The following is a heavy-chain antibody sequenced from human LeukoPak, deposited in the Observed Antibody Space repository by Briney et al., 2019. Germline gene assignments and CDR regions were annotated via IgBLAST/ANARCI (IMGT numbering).Heavy chain of an antibody. CDR1: GGSISSSNW. D-gene: IGHD6-6*01. V-gene: IGHV4-4*02. CDR2: IYHSGST. J-gene: IGHJ4*02. CDR3: ASMRYSSSSDFDY. Sequence: SETLSLTCAVSGGSISSSNWWSWVRQPPGKGLEWIGEIYHSGSTNYNASLKSRVTISVDTSKNQFSLKLSSVTAADTAVYYCASMRYSSSSDFDYWGQGTLVTVSS.